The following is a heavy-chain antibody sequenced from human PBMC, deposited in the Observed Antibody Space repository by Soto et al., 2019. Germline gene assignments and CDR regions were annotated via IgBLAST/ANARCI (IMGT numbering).Heavy chain of an antibody. V-gene: IGHV3-7*01. CDR1: GFTFSNYW. CDR3: ARDHINGWKFDY. CDR2: TKQDGRQD. D-gene: IGHD6-19*01. Sequence: GGSLRLSCAASGFTFSNYWMSWVRQAAGQALEWVSNTKQDGRQDYYVDSVKGRFTTSRGNTKNSFYLQMNSLRAEDTAVYYCARDHINGWKFDYWGRGTLVTVSS. J-gene: IGHJ4*02.